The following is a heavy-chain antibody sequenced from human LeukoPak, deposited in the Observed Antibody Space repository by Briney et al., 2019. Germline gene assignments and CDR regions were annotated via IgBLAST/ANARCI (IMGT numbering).Heavy chain of an antibody. J-gene: IGHJ5*02. Sequence: GGSLRLSCAASGFTFSSYAMHWVRQAPGKGLEWVAVISYDGGNKYYADSVKGRFTISRDNSKNTLYLQMNSLRAEDTAVYYCARASFDPPFDPWGQGTLVTVSS. CDR1: GFTFSSYA. CDR2: ISYDGGNK. V-gene: IGHV3-30*04. CDR3: ARASFDPPFDP.